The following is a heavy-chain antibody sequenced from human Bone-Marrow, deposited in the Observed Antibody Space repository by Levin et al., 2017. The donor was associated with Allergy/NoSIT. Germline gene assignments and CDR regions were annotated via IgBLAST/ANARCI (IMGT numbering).Heavy chain of an antibody. CDR1: GDTFRNHA. V-gene: IGHV1-69*06. D-gene: IGHD5-24*01. Sequence: SVKVSCKASGDTFRNHAINWVRQAPGQGLEWMGGIIPMFGSTNSAQKFQVRVTFAADKSTSTAYMELSSLRSEDTAVYYCARDTGEMASYFYSGMDVWGQGTTVTVSS. J-gene: IGHJ6*02. CDR2: IIPMFGST. CDR3: ARDTGEMASYFYSGMDV.